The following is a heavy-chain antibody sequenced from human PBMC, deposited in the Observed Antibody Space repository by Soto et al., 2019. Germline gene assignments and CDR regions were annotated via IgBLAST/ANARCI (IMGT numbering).Heavy chain of an antibody. CDR2: ISWDGGTI. CDR3: ARVSRWLAHDY. J-gene: IGHJ4*02. Sequence: PGGSLRLSCAASGFTFDDYTMHWVRQAPGKGLEWVSLISWDGGTIYYADSVKGRFTISRDNAKNSLYLQMNSLRAEDTAVYYCARVSRWLAHDYWGQGTLVTVSS. D-gene: IGHD6-19*01. CDR1: GFTFDDYT. V-gene: IGHV3-43*01.